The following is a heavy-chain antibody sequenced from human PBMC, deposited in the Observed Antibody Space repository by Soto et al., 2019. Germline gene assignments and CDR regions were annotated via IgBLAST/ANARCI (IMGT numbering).Heavy chain of an antibody. Sequence: GGSLRLSCAASGFTFSSYAMSWVRQAPGKGLEWVSAISASGGSTYYADSVKGRFTISRDNSKNTLYLQMNSLRAEDTAVYYCAKDTGNYYDSSGYSNWGQGTLVTVSS. CDR1: GFTFSSYA. D-gene: IGHD3-22*01. V-gene: IGHV3-23*01. J-gene: IGHJ4*02. CDR2: ISASGGST. CDR3: AKDTGNYYDSSGYSN.